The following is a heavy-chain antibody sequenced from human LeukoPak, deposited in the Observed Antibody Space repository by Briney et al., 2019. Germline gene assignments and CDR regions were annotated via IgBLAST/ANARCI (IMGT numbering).Heavy chain of an antibody. Sequence: RASVTVSCKASGYTFTSYGISWVRQAPGQGLEWMGWISAYNGNTNYAQKLQGRVTMTTDTSTSTAYMELRSLRSDDTAVYYCARDERSGSYLLSFDYWGQGTLATVSS. J-gene: IGHJ4*02. CDR3: ARDERSGSYLLSFDY. CDR2: ISAYNGNT. CDR1: GYTFTSYG. D-gene: IGHD1-26*01. V-gene: IGHV1-18*01.